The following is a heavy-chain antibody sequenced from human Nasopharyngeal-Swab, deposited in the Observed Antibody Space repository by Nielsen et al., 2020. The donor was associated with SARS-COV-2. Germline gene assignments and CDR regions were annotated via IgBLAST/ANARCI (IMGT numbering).Heavy chain of an antibody. D-gene: IGHD3-10*01. J-gene: IGHJ4*02. Sequence: GESLKISCAASGFTFSSYAMHWVRQAPGKGLEWVVVISYDGSNKYYADSVKGRFTISRDNSKNTLYLQMNSLRAEDTAVYYCARDRGNHFDYWGQGTLVTVSS. CDR1: GFTFSSYA. CDR2: ISYDGSNK. V-gene: IGHV3-30*04. CDR3: ARDRGNHFDY.